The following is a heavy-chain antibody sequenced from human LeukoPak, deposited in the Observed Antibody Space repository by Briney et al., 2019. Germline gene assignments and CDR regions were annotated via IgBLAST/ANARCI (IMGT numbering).Heavy chain of an antibody. D-gene: IGHD3-9*01. CDR1: GYTFTGYY. CDR2: INPNSGGT. Sequence: ASVKVSCKASGYTFTGYYMHWVRQAPGQGLEWMGWINPNSGGTNYAQKFQGRVTMTRDTSISTAYMELSRLRSDDTAVYYCARGYDILTGYYNFDYWGQGTLVTVPS. V-gene: IGHV1-2*02. J-gene: IGHJ4*02. CDR3: ARGYDILTGYYNFDY.